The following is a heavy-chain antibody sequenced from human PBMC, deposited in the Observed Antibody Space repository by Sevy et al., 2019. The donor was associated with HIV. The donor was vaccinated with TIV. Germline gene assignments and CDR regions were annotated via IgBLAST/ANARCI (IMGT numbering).Heavy chain of an antibody. D-gene: IGHD2-2*01. J-gene: IGHJ4*02. Sequence: GGSLRLSCAVSGFTFRSYWMSWVRQAPGKGLEWVANIKQDGGAQYYVDSVKGRFAISRANAKNSLFLQMNSLRVDDTAVYYCARSTNSAALDYWGQGTPVTVSS. V-gene: IGHV3-7*01. CDR2: IKQDGGAQ. CDR1: GFTFRSYW. CDR3: ARSTNSAALDY.